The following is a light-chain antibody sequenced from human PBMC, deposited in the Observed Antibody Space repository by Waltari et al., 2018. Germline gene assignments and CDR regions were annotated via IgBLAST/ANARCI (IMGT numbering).Light chain of an antibody. Sequence: QSVLTQPPSVSGAPGQRVTISCTGSSSNIGAGYDVHWYQQLPGTAPKVLIYGDSTRPSGVPDRISGSKSGTSASLVITGLQTEDEADYYCQSSDSSLSGYVFGTGTKVTVL. V-gene: IGLV1-40*01. CDR3: QSSDSSLSGYV. CDR1: SSNIGAGYD. CDR2: GDS. J-gene: IGLJ1*01.